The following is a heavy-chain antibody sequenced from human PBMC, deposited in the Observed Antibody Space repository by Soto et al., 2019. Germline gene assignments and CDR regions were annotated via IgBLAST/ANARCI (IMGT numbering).Heavy chain of an antibody. CDR2: INSDGSST. V-gene: IGHV3-74*01. CDR3: ARDKAPRRRNYYYSGMDV. Sequence: RLSCAASGFTFSSYWMHWVRQAPGKGLVWVSRINSDGSSTSYADSVKGRFTISRDNAKNTLYLQMNSLRAEDTAVYYCARDKAPRRRNYYYSGMDVWGQGTTVTVYS. CDR1: GFTFSSYW. J-gene: IGHJ6*02.